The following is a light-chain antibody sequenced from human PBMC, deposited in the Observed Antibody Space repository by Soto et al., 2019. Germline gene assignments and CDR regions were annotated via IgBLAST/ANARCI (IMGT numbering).Light chain of an antibody. Sequence: QSALTQPASVSGSPGQSITISCTGTSSDVGSYNLVSWYQQHPGKAPKLMIYEVSKRPSGVSNRFSGSKSGNTASLTISGLQAEDEADYYCCSYAGSSTVFGGRTKLTVL. V-gene: IGLV2-23*02. CDR2: EVS. CDR1: SSDVGSYNL. CDR3: CSYAGSSTV. J-gene: IGLJ2*01.